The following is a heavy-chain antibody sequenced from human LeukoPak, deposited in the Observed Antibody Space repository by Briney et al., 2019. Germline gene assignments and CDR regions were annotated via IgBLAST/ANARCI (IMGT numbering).Heavy chain of an antibody. V-gene: IGHV4-59*11. Sequence: SETLSLTCTVSGGSISSHYWSWIRRPPGKGLEWIGYIYYSGSTNYNPSLKSRVTISVDTSKNQFSLKLSSVTAADTAVYYCARVGTIPVDYYYYMDVWGKGTTVTVSS. D-gene: IGHD5-24*01. CDR2: IYYSGST. CDR3: ARVGTIPVDYYYYMDV. J-gene: IGHJ6*03. CDR1: GGSISSHY.